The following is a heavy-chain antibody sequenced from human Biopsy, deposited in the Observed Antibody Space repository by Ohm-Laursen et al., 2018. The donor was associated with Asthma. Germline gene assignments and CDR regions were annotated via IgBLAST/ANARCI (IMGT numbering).Heavy chain of an antibody. CDR1: GGSMTPTSRY. CDR2: ISYGGKT. D-gene: IGHD3-3*01. CDR3: ARRITIFGVVQKDHGMDA. J-gene: IGHJ6*02. V-gene: IGHV4-39*01. Sequence: SETLSLTCTVSGGSMTPTSRYWDWIRQAPGKGLEWIGYISYGGKTSYNSSLKNRVTISRDTSKNQFSLRLTSVTAADTAVYFCARRITIFGVVQKDHGMDAWGQGTTVIVSS.